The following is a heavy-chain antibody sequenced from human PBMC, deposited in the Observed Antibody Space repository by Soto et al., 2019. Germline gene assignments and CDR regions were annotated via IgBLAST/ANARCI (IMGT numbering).Heavy chain of an antibody. J-gene: IGHJ4*02. Sequence: QVQLVESGGGVVQPGSSLRLSCAASGFTFRSYSMHWVRQAPGKGLEWVAVIWYDGTKKYYADSVKGRFTISRDNSKNTLYRQMDSLRAEDTAVYYCASDGTGWTGGDYWGQGTLVTVSS. V-gene: IGHV3-33*01. CDR3: ASDGTGWTGGDY. CDR1: GFTFRSYS. D-gene: IGHD6-19*01. CDR2: IWYDGTKK.